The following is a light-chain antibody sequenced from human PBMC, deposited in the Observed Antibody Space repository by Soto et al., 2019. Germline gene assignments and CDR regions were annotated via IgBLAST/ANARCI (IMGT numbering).Light chain of an antibody. CDR3: QQTYSTPLT. CDR2: AAS. V-gene: IGKV1-39*01. J-gene: IGKJ4*01. CDR1: QTISIF. Sequence: DIQVTQSPSSLSASVGDRVTITCRASQTISIFLSWYQQKPGKAPKLLMYAASTLEGGVPSRFRGSASGTDFTLTISSLQSEDFATYYCQQTYSTPLTFGGGTKVEIK.